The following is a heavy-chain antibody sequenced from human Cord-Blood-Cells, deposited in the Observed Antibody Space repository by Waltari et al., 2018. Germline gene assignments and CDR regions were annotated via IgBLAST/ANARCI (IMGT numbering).Heavy chain of an antibody. Sequence: EVQLVESGGGLVKPGGSLRLSCAASGFTFSSSSMNWVRQAPGRGLEWVSSISSSSSYIYYADSVKGRFTISRDNAKNSLYLQMNSLRAEDTAVYYCARDTGYSSGWYDVGDYYYYYYYMDVWGKGTTVTVSS. CDR1: GFTFSSSS. CDR3: ARDTGYSSGWYDVGDYYYYYYYMDV. J-gene: IGHJ6*03. D-gene: IGHD6-19*01. CDR2: ISSSSSYI. V-gene: IGHV3-21*01.